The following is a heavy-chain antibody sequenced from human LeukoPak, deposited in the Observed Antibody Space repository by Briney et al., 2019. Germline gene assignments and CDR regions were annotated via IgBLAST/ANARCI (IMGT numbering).Heavy chain of an antibody. Sequence: SETLSLTCAVYGGSFSGYYWSWIRQPPGKGLEWIGEINHSGSTNYNPSLKSRVTISVDTSKNQFSLKLSSVTAADTAVYYCARFDLVVTADDAFDIWGQGTMVTVSS. CDR2: INHSGST. D-gene: IGHD2-21*02. V-gene: IGHV4-34*09. CDR1: GGSFSGYY. CDR3: ARFDLVVTADDAFDI. J-gene: IGHJ3*02.